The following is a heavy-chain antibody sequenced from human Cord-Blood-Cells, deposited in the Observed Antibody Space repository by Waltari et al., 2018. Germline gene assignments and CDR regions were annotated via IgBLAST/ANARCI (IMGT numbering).Heavy chain of an antibody. CDR3: ARVSRGYDSGGASRHFDY. CDR2: MNHSGST. CDR1: GGSFSGYY. J-gene: IGHJ4*02. V-gene: IGHV4-34*01. Sequence: QVQLQQWGAGLLKPSETLSLTCAVYGGSFSGYYWSWIRQPPGKGLEWIGEMNHSGSTNYTPSIKSRVTISVDTSKNLFSLKLSSVTAADTAVYYCARVSRGYDSGGASRHFDYWGQGTLVTVSS. D-gene: IGHD5-12*01.